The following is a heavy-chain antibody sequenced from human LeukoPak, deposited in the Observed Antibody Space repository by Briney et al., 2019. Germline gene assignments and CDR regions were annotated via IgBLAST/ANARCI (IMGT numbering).Heavy chain of an antibody. Sequence: PSETLSLTCTVSGGYISSYSWSWIRQPPGKGLEWIGYIYYSGNTNYNPSLKSRVTISVDTSKNRFSLKLSSVTAADTAVYYCARVIAVATGWFDPWGQGTLVTVSS. D-gene: IGHD6-19*01. V-gene: IGHV4-59*12. CDR3: ARVIAVATGWFDP. CDR1: GGYISSYS. CDR2: IYYSGNT. J-gene: IGHJ5*02.